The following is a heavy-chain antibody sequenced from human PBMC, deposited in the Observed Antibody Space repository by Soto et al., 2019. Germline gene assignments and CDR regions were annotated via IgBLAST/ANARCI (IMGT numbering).Heavy chain of an antibody. CDR1: GYGFTTYG. D-gene: IGHD1-1*01. CDR3: ARGRYGDY. CDR2: ISAHNGNT. J-gene: IGHJ4*02. Sequence: QVHLVQSGAEMKKPGASVKVSCKGSGYGFTTYGITWVRQAPGQGLEWMAWISAHNGNTNYAQKLQGRVTVTRDTSTSTAYLELRSLRSDDTAVYYCARGRYGDYWGQGAQVTVSS. V-gene: IGHV1-18*01.